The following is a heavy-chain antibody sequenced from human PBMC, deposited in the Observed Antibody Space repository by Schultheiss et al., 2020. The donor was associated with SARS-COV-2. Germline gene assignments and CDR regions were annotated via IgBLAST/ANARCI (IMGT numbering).Heavy chain of an antibody. D-gene: IGHD1-26*01. J-gene: IGHJ5*02. CDR1: GGSISSYY. CDR2: IYYSGST. CDR3: ASLRPHHMYSSSLFGGWFDP. Sequence: SETLSLTCTVSGGSISSYYWSWIRQPPGKGLEWIGYIYYSGSTNYNPSLKSRVTISVDTSKNQFSLKLTSVTAADTAVYYCASLRPHHMYSSSLFGGWFDPWGQGTLVTVSS. V-gene: IGHV4-59*08.